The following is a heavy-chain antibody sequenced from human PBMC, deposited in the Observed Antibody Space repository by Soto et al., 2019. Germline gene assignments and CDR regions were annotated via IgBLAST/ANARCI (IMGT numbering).Heavy chain of an antibody. Sequence: QLQLQESGPGLVKPSETLSLTCTVSGGSISSSSYYWGWIRQPPGKGLEWIGSIYYSGSTYYNPSLKSRVTISVDTSKNQFSLKLSSVTAADTAVYYCARHYFDWLPLYFDYWGQGTLVTVSS. V-gene: IGHV4-39*01. CDR2: IYYSGST. D-gene: IGHD3-9*01. J-gene: IGHJ4*02. CDR1: GGSISSSSYY. CDR3: ARHYFDWLPLYFDY.